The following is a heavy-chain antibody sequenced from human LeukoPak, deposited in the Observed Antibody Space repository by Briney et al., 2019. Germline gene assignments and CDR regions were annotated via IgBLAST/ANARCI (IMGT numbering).Heavy chain of an antibody. Sequence: PGGSLRLSCAASRFSFSSYAMSWIRQAPGKGLEWVSAISGSGGSTYYADSVKGRFTISRDNSKNTLYLQMNSLRAEDTAVYYCAREGDDFWSGYIDYWGQGTLVTVSS. CDR2: ISGSGGST. CDR3: AREGDDFWSGYIDY. CDR1: RFSFSSYA. V-gene: IGHV3-23*01. J-gene: IGHJ4*02. D-gene: IGHD3-3*01.